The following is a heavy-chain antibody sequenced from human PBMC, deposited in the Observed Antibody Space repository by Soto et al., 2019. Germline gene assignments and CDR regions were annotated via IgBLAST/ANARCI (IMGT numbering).Heavy chain of an antibody. J-gene: IGHJ6*02. CDR2: ISAIIGKA. CDR3: VGSYYYYGMDV. CDR1: GYTFTSYG. Sequence: SVKVSCKASGYTFTSYGISWVRQAPGQGLEWMGWISAIIGKANYAQKFQGRVTITADESTSTAYMELSSLRSEDTAVYYCVGSYYYYGMDVWGQGTTVTVSS. V-gene: IGHV1-69*13.